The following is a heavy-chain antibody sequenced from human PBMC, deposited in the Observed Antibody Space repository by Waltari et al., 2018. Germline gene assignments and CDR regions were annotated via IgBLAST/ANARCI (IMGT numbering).Heavy chain of an antibody. V-gene: IGHV3-48*01. CDR2: ISSGSSTI. CDR1: GFTFSNYS. D-gene: IGHD3-3*01. J-gene: IGHJ5*02. CDR3: ARTYYDFWSGSKNWFDP. Sequence: EVQLVESGGGLVQPGGSLRLSCAASGFTFSNYSMNWVRQAPGKGLEWVSYISSGSSTIYYADSVKGRFTISRDNSKNTLYLQMNSLRAEDTAVYYCARTYYDFWSGSKNWFDPWGQGTLVTVSS.